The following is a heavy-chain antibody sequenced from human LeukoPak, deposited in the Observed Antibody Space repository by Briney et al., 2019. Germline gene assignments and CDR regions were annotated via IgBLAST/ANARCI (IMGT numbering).Heavy chain of an antibody. CDR1: GYTFTSYD. Sequence: ASVKVSCKASGYTFTSYDINWVRQATGQGLEWMGWMNPNSGNTGYAQKFQGRVTMTRNTSISTAYMELSSLRSEDTAVYYCARDTPHYDSWNLYYYYYMDVWGKGTTVTVSS. V-gene: IGHV1-8*01. CDR2: MNPNSGNT. J-gene: IGHJ6*03. D-gene: IGHD3-3*01. CDR3: ARDTPHYDSWNLYYYYYMDV.